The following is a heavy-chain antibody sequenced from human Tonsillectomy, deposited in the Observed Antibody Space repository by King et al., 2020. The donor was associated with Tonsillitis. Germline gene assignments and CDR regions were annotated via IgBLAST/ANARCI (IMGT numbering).Heavy chain of an antibody. CDR1: GFTFSSYG. V-gene: IGHV3-30*03. CDR3: VRGDSSSWCRLLVGYFQH. Sequence: VQLVESGGGVVQPGRSLRLSCAASGFTFSSYGMHWVRQAPGKGLEWVAVISYDGSNKYYADSVKGRFTISRDNSKNTLYLQMNSLRAEDTAVYYCVRGDSSSWCRLLVGYFQHWGQGTLVTVSS. D-gene: IGHD6-13*01. CDR2: ISYDGSNK. J-gene: IGHJ1*01.